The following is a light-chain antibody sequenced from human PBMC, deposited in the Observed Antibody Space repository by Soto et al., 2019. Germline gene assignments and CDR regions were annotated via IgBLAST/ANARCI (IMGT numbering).Light chain of an antibody. Sequence: IQMTQSPSTLSASVGDRVTITCRASHNIERWMAWYQQKPGKAPSLLIFDASTLHSGVPSRFSGSGSGTDFTLTISRLQPDDFATYYCQQFAISTTFVQGTKVEVK. CDR3: QQFAISTT. V-gene: IGKV1-5*01. CDR2: DAS. CDR1: HNIERW. J-gene: IGKJ1*01.